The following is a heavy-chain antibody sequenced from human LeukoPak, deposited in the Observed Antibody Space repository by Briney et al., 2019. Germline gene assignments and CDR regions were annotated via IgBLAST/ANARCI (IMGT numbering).Heavy chain of an antibody. J-gene: IGHJ4*02. D-gene: IGHD5-12*01. CDR2: IIRIGRTI. V-gene: IGHV3-48*03. CDR3: ASGYDLPY. CDR1: TFTFSSYE. Sequence: PGGSLRLSCAASTFTFSSYEMNWVRQAPGKGLEWISYIIRIGRTIYYADSVKGRFTISRDNAKNSLYLQMDSLRAEDTAVYYCASGYDLPYWGQGTLVTVSS.